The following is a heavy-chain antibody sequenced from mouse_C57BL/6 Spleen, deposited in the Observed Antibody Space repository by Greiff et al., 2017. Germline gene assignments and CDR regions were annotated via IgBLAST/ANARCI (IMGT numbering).Heavy chain of an antibody. J-gene: IGHJ3*01. CDR2: IHPNSGGA. CDR3: ARDDWVPFAY. CDR1: GYTFTSYW. Sequence: QVQLQQPGAELVKPGASVKLSCKASGYTFTSYWMHWVKHRHGRGLGWIGRIHPNSGGAKYNEKFKSKAPLTVDKPSSTAYMQLSSLTSEDSAVYYCARDDWVPFAYWGQGTRGTVSA. V-gene: IGHV1-72*01. D-gene: IGHD4-1*01.